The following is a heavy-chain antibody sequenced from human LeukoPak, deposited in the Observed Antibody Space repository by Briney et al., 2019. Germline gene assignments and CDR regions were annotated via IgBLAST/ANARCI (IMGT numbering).Heavy chain of an antibody. D-gene: IGHD3-22*01. CDR3: ARASYSYDINGWVPFDY. V-gene: IGHV4-59*08. CDR2: IFYSGST. Sequence: SSQTLSLTCTVSGGSVSDYYWGWIRQPPGKGLEFIGYIFYSGSTNYNPSLKSRVTISGDTSKNQFSLRLSSVTAADTAVYHCARASYSYDINGWVPFDYWGQGTLVTVSS. CDR1: GGSVSDYY. J-gene: IGHJ4*02.